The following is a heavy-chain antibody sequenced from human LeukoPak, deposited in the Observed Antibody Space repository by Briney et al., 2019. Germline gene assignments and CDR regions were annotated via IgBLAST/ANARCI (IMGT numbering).Heavy chain of an antibody. Sequence: PGRSLRLSCAASGFTFSGSAIHWVRQASGKGLEWVGRIRSKANSYATASAASVRCRFTISRDDSKNTAYLQMNSLKTEDTAVYYCLRIFTKPDIWGQGTMVTVSS. CDR1: GFTFSGSA. CDR3: LRIFTKPDI. CDR2: IRSKANSYAT. J-gene: IGHJ3*02. V-gene: IGHV3-73*01. D-gene: IGHD3-3*01.